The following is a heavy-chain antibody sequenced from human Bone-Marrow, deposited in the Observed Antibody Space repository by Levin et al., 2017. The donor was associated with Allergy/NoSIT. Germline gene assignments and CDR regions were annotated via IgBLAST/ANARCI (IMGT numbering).Heavy chain of an antibody. CDR1: GYTLTELS. Sequence: ASVKVSCKVSGYTLTELSMHWVRQAPGKGLEWMGGFDPEDGETIYAQKFQGRVTMTEDTSTDTAYMELSSLRSEDTAVYYCATDSYGSSRTYMDAFDIWGQGTMVTVSS. J-gene: IGHJ3*02. D-gene: IGHD6-13*01. CDR3: ATDSYGSSRTYMDAFDI. CDR2: FDPEDGET. V-gene: IGHV1-24*01.